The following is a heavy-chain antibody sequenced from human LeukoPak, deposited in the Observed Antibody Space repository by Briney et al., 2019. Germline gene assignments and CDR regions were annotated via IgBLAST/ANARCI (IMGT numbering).Heavy chain of an antibody. CDR1: GFTVSSNY. Sequence: PGGSLRLSCAASGFTVSSNYMTWVRQAPGKGLEWVSLIYSGGGTYYADSVKGRFTIPRDNSKNTLYLQMNSLRAGDTAVYYCARGFYCGGDCYSGLLDVWGQGTMVTVSS. J-gene: IGHJ3*01. CDR2: IYSGGGT. D-gene: IGHD2-21*02. CDR3: ARGFYCGGDCYSGLLDV. V-gene: IGHV3-53*01.